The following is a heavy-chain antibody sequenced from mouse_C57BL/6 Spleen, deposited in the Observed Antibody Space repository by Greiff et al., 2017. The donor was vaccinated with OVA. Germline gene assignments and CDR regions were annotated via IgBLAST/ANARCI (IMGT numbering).Heavy chain of an antibody. V-gene: IGHV1-64*01. CDR1: GYTFTSYW. J-gene: IGHJ3*01. Sequence: QVQLKQPGAELVKPGASVKLPCKASGYTFTSYWMPWVKPRPGQGLEWIGMIHPNSGSTNYNEKFKSQATLTVDKSSSTAYMQLSSLTAEDAAVYYGATAAGTTRFAYWGQGTLVTVSA. CDR3: ATAAGTTRFAY. D-gene: IGHD4-1*01. CDR2: IHPNSGST.